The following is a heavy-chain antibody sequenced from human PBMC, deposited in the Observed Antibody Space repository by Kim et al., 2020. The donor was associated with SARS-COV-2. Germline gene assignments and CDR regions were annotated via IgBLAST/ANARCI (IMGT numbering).Heavy chain of an antibody. J-gene: IGHJ4*02. D-gene: IGHD3-22*01. Sequence: SETLSLTCTVSGGSISSGGYYWSWIRQHPGKGLEWIGYIYYSGRTYYNPSLKSRITISVDTSKNQFSLKLSSVTAADTAVYYCGRAYDSNGYYHFDYWGQGTLVTVSS. CDR2: IYYSGRT. CDR1: GGSISSGGYY. V-gene: IGHV4-31*03. CDR3: GRAYDSNGYYHFDY.